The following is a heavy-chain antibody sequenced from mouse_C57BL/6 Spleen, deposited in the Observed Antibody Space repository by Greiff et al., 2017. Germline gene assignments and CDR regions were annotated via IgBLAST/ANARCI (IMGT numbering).Heavy chain of an antibody. CDR1: GYTFTDYY. V-gene: IGHV1-26*01. CDR3: ARLIYYYGSSYFDV. Sequence: VQLQQSGPELVKPGASVKISCKASGYTFTDYYMNWVKQSHGKSLEWIGDINPNNGGTSYNQKFKGKATLTVDKSSSTAYMELRSLTSEDSAVXYCARLIYYYGSSYFDVWGTGTTVTVSS. CDR2: INPNNGGT. J-gene: IGHJ1*03. D-gene: IGHD1-1*01.